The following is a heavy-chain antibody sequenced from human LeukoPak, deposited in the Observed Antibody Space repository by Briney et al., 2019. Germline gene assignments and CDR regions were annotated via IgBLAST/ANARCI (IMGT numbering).Heavy chain of an antibody. CDR2: ISYDGSNK. CDR1: GFTFSSNG. J-gene: IGHJ4*02. V-gene: IGHV3-30*03. Sequence: GGSLRLSCAASGFTFSSNGMHWVRQAPGKWLEWVAVISYDGSNKHYADSVKGRFTISRDNSKNTLYLQMNSLRAEDTAVYYCAREVRYYYDSSGYYSSDYFDYWGQGTLVTVSS. CDR3: AREVRYYYDSSGYYSSDYFDY. D-gene: IGHD3-22*01.